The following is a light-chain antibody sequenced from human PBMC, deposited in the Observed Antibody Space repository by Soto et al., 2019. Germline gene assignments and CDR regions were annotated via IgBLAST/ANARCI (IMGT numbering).Light chain of an antibody. CDR2: LGD. V-gene: IGLV1-47*02. CDR1: TSNIGTFY. Sequence: QPVLTQPPSASSTPGQTVTISCSGSTSNIGTFYVYWYQHLPGTAPKLLIYLGDQRASGVSDRFSGSKSGTSASLAINGLRSDDEADYYCAAWDGNLNAYVFGSGTKLTVL. J-gene: IGLJ1*01. CDR3: AAWDGNLNAYV.